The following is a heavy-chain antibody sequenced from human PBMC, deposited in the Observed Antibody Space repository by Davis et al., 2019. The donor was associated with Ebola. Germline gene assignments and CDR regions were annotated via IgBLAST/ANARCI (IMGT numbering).Heavy chain of an antibody. CDR2: INHSGST. Sequence: MPSETLSLTCAVYGGSFSGYYWTWIRQPPGKGLEWIGEINHSGSTNYNPSLKSRVTISVDTSKNQFSLRLSSVTAADTAVYYCARGQPDGQQLKYWGRGTLVTVSS. V-gene: IGHV4-34*01. J-gene: IGHJ4*02. CDR3: ARGQPDGQQLKY. CDR1: GGSFSGYY. D-gene: IGHD6-13*01.